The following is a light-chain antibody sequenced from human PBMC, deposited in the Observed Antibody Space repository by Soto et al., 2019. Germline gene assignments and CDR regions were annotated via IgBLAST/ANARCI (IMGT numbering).Light chain of an antibody. CDR2: DVS. CDR3: QRTNIWPWT. CDR1: QSVSSK. J-gene: IGKJ1*01. V-gene: IGKV3-15*01. Sequence: EIVMTQSPATLSVSPGERATLSCRASQSVSSKLAWYQQKPGQAPRLLIYDVSTRATGIPARFRGSGSGTEFTLTISGLQSEDFAVYYGQRTNIWPWTFGQGTKVEMK.